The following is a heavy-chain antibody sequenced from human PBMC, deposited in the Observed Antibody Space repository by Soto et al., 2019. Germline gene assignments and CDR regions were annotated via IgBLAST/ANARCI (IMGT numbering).Heavy chain of an antibody. Sequence: VQLVESGGGVVQPGRSLRLSCAASGFTFSSYGMHWVRQAPGKGLEWVAVIWYDGSNKYYADSVKGRFTISRDNSKNTLYLQMNSLRAEDTAVYYCARSFGVVALNWFDPWGQGTLVTVSS. CDR2: IWYDGSNK. D-gene: IGHD3-3*01. CDR3: ARSFGVVALNWFDP. V-gene: IGHV3-33*01. CDR1: GFTFSSYG. J-gene: IGHJ5*02.